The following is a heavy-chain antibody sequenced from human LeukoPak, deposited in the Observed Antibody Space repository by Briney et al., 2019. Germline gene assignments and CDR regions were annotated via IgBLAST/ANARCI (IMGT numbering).Heavy chain of an antibody. D-gene: IGHD2-2*03. CDR1: GFTFSPHS. J-gene: IGHJ5*02. V-gene: IGHV3-48*04. CDR3: ARIRLDGFWLDP. CDR2: ISSDSGTI. Sequence: PGGSLRLSCVASGFTFSPHSMIWVRQAPGKGPEWVSYISSDSGTIYDADSVKGRFTISRDNAKNSLFLQMNSLRAEDTAVYYCARIRLDGFWLDPWGQGTLVTVSS.